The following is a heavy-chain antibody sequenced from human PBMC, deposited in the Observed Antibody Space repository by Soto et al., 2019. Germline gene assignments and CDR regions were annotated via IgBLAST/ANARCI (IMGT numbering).Heavy chain of an antibody. Sequence: SETLSLTGTGTCDSIIRRIYYCGWIRRPPGKGLEWIGSIYYSGSTYNNPSLRSRVSMSIDTSKDQFSLKLKSVTAADTALYVCARQRTSVVTQAYFDVWGPGSLVTFS. D-gene: IGHD2-21*02. V-gene: IGHV4-39*01. CDR1: CDSIIRRIYY. CDR3: ARQRTSVVTQAYFDV. CDR2: IYYSGST. J-gene: IGHJ4*02.